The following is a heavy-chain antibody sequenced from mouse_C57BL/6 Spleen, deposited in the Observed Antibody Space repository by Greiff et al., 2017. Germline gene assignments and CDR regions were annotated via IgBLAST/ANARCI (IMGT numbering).Heavy chain of an antibody. J-gene: IGHJ1*03. Sequence: QVQLQQPGAELVRPGTSVKLSCKASGYTFTSYWMHWVKQRPGQGLEWIGVIDPSDSYTNYNQKFKGKATLTVDTSSSTAYMQLSSLTSEDSAVXYCARAYYYGSSHWYFDVWGTGTTVTVSS. D-gene: IGHD1-1*01. CDR1: GYTFTSYW. CDR2: IDPSDSYT. V-gene: IGHV1-59*01. CDR3: ARAYYYGSSHWYFDV.